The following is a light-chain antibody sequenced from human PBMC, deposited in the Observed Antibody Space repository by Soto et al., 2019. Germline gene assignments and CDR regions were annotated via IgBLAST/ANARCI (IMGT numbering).Light chain of an antibody. CDR1: NSDVVGYYY. J-gene: IGLJ3*02. Sequence: QSALTQPPSASGSPGQSVTISCTGTNSDVVGYYYVSWYQQHPGKAPKLMIYEATKRPSGVPDRFSGSKSGNTASLTVSGLQAEDEADYYCSSYAGSNNVVFGGGTKVTVL. CDR3: SSYAGSNNVV. CDR2: EAT. V-gene: IGLV2-8*01.